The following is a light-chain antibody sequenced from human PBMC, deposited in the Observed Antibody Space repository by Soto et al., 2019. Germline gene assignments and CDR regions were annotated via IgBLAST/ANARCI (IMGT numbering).Light chain of an antibody. CDR1: SSDVGGYNY. CDR2: DVN. V-gene: IGLV2-14*01. Sequence: QSALTQPASVSGSPGQSITISCTGTSSDVGGYNYVSWYQQHPGKAPKLMIYDVNNRPSGVSNRFSGSKSGNTASLTISGLQAEDEADYYCSSYTGSSTLVFGTGT. J-gene: IGLJ1*01. CDR3: SSYTGSSTLV.